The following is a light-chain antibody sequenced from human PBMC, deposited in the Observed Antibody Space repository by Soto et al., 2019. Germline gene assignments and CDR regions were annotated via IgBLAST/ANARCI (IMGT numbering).Light chain of an antibody. CDR2: DAS. J-gene: IGKJ3*01. CDR1: QDISNY. CDR3: QQYDNPRGLFT. Sequence: DIQMTQSPSSLSASVGDRVTITCQASQDISNYLNWYQQKPGKAPKLLIYDASNLETGVPSRFSGSGSGTDFTFTISSLQPEDIATYYCQQYDNPRGLFTFGPGTKVDIK. V-gene: IGKV1-33*01.